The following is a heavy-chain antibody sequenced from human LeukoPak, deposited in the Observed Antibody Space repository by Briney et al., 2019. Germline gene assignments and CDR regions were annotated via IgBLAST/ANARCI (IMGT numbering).Heavy chain of an antibody. CDR1: GFTFSSYS. J-gene: IGHJ4*02. Sequence: TGGSLRLSCAASGFTFSSYSMNWVRQAPGKGLEWVSSISSSSSYIYYADSVKGRFTISRDNAKNSLYLQMNSLRAEDTAVYYCARATKAFGVGFEWELLGYSDYWGQGTLVTVSS. V-gene: IGHV3-21*01. D-gene: IGHD1-26*01. CDR2: ISSSSSYI. CDR3: ARATKAFGVGFEWELLGYSDY.